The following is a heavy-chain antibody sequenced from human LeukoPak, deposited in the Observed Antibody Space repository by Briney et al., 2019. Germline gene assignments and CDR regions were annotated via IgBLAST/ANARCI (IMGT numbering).Heavy chain of an antibody. CDR3: AKERSFGTWLGDY. J-gene: IGHJ4*02. Sequence: PGGSLRLSCAASGLTFSTYDMHWVRQATGEGLEWVSGIGKAGDTYYVGSVKGRFTISRENAKNSLYLQMNSLRSGDTAVYYCAKERSFGTWLGDYWGQGTLVTVSS. V-gene: IGHV3-13*04. CDR2: IGKAGDT. CDR1: GLTFSTYD. D-gene: IGHD2/OR15-2a*01.